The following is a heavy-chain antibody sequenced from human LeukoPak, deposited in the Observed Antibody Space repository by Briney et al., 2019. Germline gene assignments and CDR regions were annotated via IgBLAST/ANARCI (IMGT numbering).Heavy chain of an antibody. CDR1: GFTFSSYG. CDR2: IRYDGSNK. V-gene: IGHV3-30*02. Sequence: GGSLRLSCAASGFTFSSYGMHWVRQAPGKGLEWVAFIRYDGSNKYYADSVKGRFTISRDNSENTLYLQMNSLRAEDTAVYYCAKDEDIVVVPAAIDVWGKGTTVTVSS. D-gene: IGHD2-2*01. CDR3: AKDEDIVVVPAAIDV. J-gene: IGHJ6*04.